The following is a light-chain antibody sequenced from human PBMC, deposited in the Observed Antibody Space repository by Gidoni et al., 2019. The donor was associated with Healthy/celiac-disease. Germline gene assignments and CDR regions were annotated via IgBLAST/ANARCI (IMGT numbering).Light chain of an antibody. CDR3: QQYDNLPPDT. CDR2: DAS. V-gene: IGKV1-33*01. CDR1: QDISNY. Sequence: DIQMTQSPSSLSASVGDRVTITCQESQDISNYLNWYQQKPGKAPKLLIYDASNLETGVPSRFSGSGSGTDFTFTISSLQPEDIATYYCQQYDNLPPDTFGQGTKLEIK. J-gene: IGKJ2*01.